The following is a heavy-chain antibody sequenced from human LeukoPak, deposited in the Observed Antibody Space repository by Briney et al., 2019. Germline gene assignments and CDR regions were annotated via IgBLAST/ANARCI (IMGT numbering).Heavy chain of an antibody. Sequence: SETLSLTCTVSGGSISSSSYYWGWIRQPPGKGLEWIGSIYYSGSTYYNPSLKSRVTISVDTSKNQFSLKLSSVTAADTAVYYCARQIPSNNYYGSVRVPGWFDPWGQGTLVTVSS. D-gene: IGHD3-10*01. CDR2: IYYSGST. J-gene: IGHJ5*02. CDR3: ARQIPSNNYYGSVRVPGWFDP. CDR1: GGSISSSSYY. V-gene: IGHV4-39*01.